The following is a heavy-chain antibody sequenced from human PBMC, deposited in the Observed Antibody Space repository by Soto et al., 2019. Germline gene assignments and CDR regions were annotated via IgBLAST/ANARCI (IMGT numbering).Heavy chain of an antibody. V-gene: IGHV1-69*13. CDR3: ARMSVPQAGYYYYGMDV. D-gene: IGHD2-2*01. CDR1: GGTFSSYA. J-gene: IGHJ6*02. Sequence: GASVKVSCKASGGTFSSYAISWVRQAPGQGLEWMGGIIPIFGTANYAQKFQGRVTITADESTSTAYMELSSLRSEDTAVYYCARMSVPQAGYYYYGMDVWGQGNTVTVSS. CDR2: IIPIFGTA.